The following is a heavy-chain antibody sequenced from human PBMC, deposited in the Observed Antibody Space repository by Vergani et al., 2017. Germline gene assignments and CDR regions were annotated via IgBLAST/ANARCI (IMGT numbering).Heavy chain of an antibody. V-gene: IGHV4-61*02. J-gene: IGHJ3*01. Sequence: QVQLQESGPGLVKPSQTLSLICTVSGGSFSTGGQSWTWLRQSAGKGLEWIGRIYTSGAANYNPPLRSRAIISVDATKKQFSLKLTSVTAADTAVYYCARDGDEYDKDALDVWGQGTKVTVAS. CDR3: ARDGDEYDKDALDV. CDR2: IYTSGAA. CDR1: GGSFSTGGQS. D-gene: IGHD7-27*01.